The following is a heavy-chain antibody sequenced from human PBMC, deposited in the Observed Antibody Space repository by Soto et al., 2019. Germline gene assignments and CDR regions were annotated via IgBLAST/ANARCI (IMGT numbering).Heavy chain of an antibody. CDR1: GFTFSSYS. J-gene: IGHJ6*03. V-gene: IGHV3-21*01. CDR3: AREEGYYDILTGLAYYYYSYMDV. D-gene: IGHD3-9*01. Sequence: GGSLRLSCAASGFTFSSYSMNWVRQAPGKGLEWVSSISSSSSYIYYADSVKGRFTISRDNAKNSLYLQMNSLRAEDTAVYYCAREEGYYDILTGLAYYYYSYMDVWGKGTTVTVSS. CDR2: ISSSSSYI.